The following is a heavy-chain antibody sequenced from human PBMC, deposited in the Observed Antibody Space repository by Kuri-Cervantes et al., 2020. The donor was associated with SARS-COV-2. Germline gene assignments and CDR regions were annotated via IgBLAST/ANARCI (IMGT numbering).Heavy chain of an antibody. D-gene: IGHD1-26*01. CDR2: IYTSGST. V-gene: IGHV4-4*07. CDR1: GGSISSYY. CDR3: ARLGATKGSYYYGVDV. Sequence: GSLRLSCTVSGGSISSYYWSWIRQPAGKGLEWIGRIYTSGSTNYNPSLKSRVTISVDTSKNQLSLRLSSVTAADTAVYYCARLGATKGSYYYGVDVWGQGTTVTVSS. J-gene: IGHJ6*02.